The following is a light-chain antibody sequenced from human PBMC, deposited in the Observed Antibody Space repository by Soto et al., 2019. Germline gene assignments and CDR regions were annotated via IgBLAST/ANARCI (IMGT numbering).Light chain of an antibody. CDR3: QHYGGMWA. CDR2: DAS. V-gene: IGKV1-5*01. J-gene: IGKJ1*01. CDR1: QSISNR. Sequence: DIQMTQSPSTLSASVGDRITISCRASQSISNRLAWYQQKPGKAPTVLIYDASNLESGVPSRFSGSGSGTEFILSINSLQPDDFATYYCQHYGGMWAFGQGTKVDIK.